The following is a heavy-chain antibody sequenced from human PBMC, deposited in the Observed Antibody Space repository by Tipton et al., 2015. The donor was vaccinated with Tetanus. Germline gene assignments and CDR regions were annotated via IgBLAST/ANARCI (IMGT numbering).Heavy chain of an antibody. CDR2: IYHSGST. CDR1: GGSISNTGDY. J-gene: IGHJ4*02. D-gene: IGHD5-12*01. Sequence: TLSLTCTVSGGSISNTGDYWGWIRQHPGKGLEWIAYIYHSGSTYYNPSLRSRLSISVDTSKNQFSLRPSSVTAADTAVYYCARGVDRTKAGIDGGQGTLVTVSS. V-gene: IGHV4-31*03. CDR3: ARGVDRTKAGID.